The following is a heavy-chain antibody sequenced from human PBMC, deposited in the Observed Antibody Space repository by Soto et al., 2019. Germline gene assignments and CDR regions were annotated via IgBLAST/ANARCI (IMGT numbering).Heavy chain of an antibody. V-gene: IGHV1-69*01. Sequence: KVSCQASGGTFSSYAISWVRQAPGQGLEWMGGLIPIFGTANYAQKFQGRVTITADESTRTAYMARSSLRSEDTAGYYCARGCLYHWNYDYYYGRDVWAQGSTFTVS. CDR2: LIPIFGTA. J-gene: IGHJ6*02. CDR3: ARGCLYHWNYDYYYGRDV. D-gene: IGHD1-20*01. CDR1: GGTFSSYA.